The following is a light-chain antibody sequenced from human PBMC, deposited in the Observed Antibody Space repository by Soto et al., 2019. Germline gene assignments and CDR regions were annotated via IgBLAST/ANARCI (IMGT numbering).Light chain of an antibody. V-gene: IGLV4-69*01. CDR1: SGHSSYA. CDR3: QTWGTGIGV. Sequence: QLVLTQSPSASASLGASVKLTCTLSSGHSSYAIAWHQQQPEKRPRYLMKLNTDGSHSKGDGIPDRFSGSTSGAECYLTISILQSEDEADYYCQTWGTGIGVFGGGTKLTVL. CDR2: LNTDGSH. J-gene: IGLJ2*01.